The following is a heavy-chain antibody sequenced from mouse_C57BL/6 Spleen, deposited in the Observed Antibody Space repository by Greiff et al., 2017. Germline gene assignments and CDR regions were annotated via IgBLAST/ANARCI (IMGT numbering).Heavy chain of an antibody. V-gene: IGHV14-2*01. CDR3: AHYYGSSVYAMDY. CDR2: IDPEDGET. CDR1: GFNINDYY. J-gene: IGHJ4*01. Sequence: EVQLQQPGAELVKPGASVKLSCTASGFNINDYYMHWVKQRTEQGLEWIGRIDPEDGETKYAPKFRGKATITADTSSNTAYLQLSSLTSEDTAVYYCAHYYGSSVYAMDYWGQGTSVTVSS. D-gene: IGHD1-1*01.